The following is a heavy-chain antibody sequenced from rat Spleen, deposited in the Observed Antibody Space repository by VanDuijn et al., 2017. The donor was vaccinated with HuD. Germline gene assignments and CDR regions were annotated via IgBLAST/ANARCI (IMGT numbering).Heavy chain of an antibody. CDR1: GFTFSSYW. CDR3: TKDQTYYGLFDC. CDR2: ISPDGGST. Sequence: EVQLVETGGGLVHPGESLKLSCVASGFTFSSYWMFWIRQAPGEGLEWLSSISPDGGSTYYPDSVKGRFTISRDNAKSTLYLQMNSLRSEDTATYYCTKDQTYYGLFDCWGQGVMVTVSS. J-gene: IGHJ2*01. D-gene: IGHD1-9*01. V-gene: IGHV5-58*01.